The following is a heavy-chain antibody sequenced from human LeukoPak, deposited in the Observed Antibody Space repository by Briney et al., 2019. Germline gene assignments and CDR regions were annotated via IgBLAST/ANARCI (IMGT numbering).Heavy chain of an antibody. Sequence: GGSLRLSCAASGFTFSNAWMSWVRQAPGKGLEWVGRIKSKTDGGTTDYAAPVKGRFTISRDDSKNTLYLQMNSLKTEDTAVYYCTTDEFGRGYSGYDGYWGQGTLVTVSS. D-gene: IGHD5-12*01. CDR1: GFTFSNAW. V-gene: IGHV3-15*01. CDR2: IKSKTDGGTT. CDR3: TTDEFGRGYSGYDGY. J-gene: IGHJ4*02.